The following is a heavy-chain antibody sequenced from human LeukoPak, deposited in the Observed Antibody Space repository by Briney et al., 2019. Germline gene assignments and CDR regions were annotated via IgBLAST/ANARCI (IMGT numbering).Heavy chain of an antibody. CDR3: ARDPQEWELPGAFDI. Sequence: PSETLSLTCTVSGGSISSGGYYWSWIRQPPGKGLGWVGDIYHSGSTYYNPSLKSRVTISVDTSKNQFSLKLSSVTAADTAVYYCARDPQEWELPGAFDIWGQGTMVTVSS. CDR1: GGSISSGGYY. D-gene: IGHD1-26*01. CDR2: IYHSGST. J-gene: IGHJ3*02. V-gene: IGHV4-30-2*01.